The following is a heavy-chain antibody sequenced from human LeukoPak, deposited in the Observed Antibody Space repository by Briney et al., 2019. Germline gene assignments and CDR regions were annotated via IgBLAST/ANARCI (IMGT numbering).Heavy chain of an antibody. J-gene: IGHJ4*02. V-gene: IGHV3-53*01. Sequence: GGSLRLSCAASGFTVSSNYMSWVRQAPGKGLEWVSIIYSGGSTFYADSVKGRFTISRDNTKNMLYLQMTGLRVEDTAVYYCAKSLSGSFAYWGQGALVTVSS. CDR1: GFTVSSNY. CDR2: IYSGGST. D-gene: IGHD3-10*01. CDR3: AKSLSGSFAY.